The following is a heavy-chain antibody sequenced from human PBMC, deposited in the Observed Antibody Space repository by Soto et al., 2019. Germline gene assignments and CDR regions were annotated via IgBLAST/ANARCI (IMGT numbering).Heavy chain of an antibody. CDR1: GGTFSSYT. Sequence: QVQLVQSGAEVKKPGSSVKVSCKASGGTFSSYTISWVRQAPGQGLEWMGRIIPILGIANYAQKFQGRVTITADKSTSTAYMELSSLRSEDTAVYYCARAPEYCSGGSCYRYFDLWGRGTLVTVSS. CDR2: IIPILGIA. V-gene: IGHV1-69*02. D-gene: IGHD2-15*01. CDR3: ARAPEYCSGGSCYRYFDL. J-gene: IGHJ2*01.